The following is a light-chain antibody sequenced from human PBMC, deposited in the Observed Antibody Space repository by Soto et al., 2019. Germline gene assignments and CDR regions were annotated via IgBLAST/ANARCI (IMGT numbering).Light chain of an antibody. V-gene: IGKV3-20*01. CDR2: GAS. CDR1: QSVSSRY. J-gene: IGKJ1*01. Sequence: IVLTQSPGTLSLSPGERATLSCRASQSVSSRYFAWYQQKPGQAPRLLISGASTRATGIPDRFSGSGSGTDFTLTISRLEPEDFAVYYCQQYGNSRWTFGQGTKVEIK. CDR3: QQYGNSRWT.